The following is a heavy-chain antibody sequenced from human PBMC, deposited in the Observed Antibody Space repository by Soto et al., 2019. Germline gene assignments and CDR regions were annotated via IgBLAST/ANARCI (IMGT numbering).Heavy chain of an antibody. CDR1: GYSFTTYW. D-gene: IGHD5-12*01. J-gene: IGHJ4*02. CDR3: ARIEYSGYVNTGDFLIDY. Sequence: GETLKISCKGSGYSFTTYWIGWVRQMPGKGLEWMCIIYPRDSATRYRPSFQGQVTISAATPISTAYLQCSSLKASDTPMYYCARIEYSGYVNTGDFLIDYWGQGTLVTVSS. CDR2: IYPRDSAT. V-gene: IGHV5-51*04.